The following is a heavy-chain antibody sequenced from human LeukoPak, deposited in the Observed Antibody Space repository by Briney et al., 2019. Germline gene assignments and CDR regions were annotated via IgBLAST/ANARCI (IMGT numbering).Heavy chain of an antibody. J-gene: IGHJ4*02. CDR1: GFTFSSYS. CDR3: ARDPRDYDSSGYS. V-gene: IGHV3-21*01. D-gene: IGHD3-22*01. CDR2: ISSSSSYI. Sequence: GGSLRPSCAASGFTFSSYSMNWVRQAPGKGLEWVSSISSSSSYIYYADSVKGRFTISRDNAKNSLYLQMNSLRAEDTAVYYCARDPRDYDSSGYSWGQGTLVTVSS.